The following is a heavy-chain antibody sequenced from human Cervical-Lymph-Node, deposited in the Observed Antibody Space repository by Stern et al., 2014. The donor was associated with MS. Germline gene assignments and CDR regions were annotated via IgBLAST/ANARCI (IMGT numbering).Heavy chain of an antibody. D-gene: IGHD3-22*01. CDR1: GFTLSDYG. CDR2: ISSTSSRI. Sequence: DVQLVGSGGGLVQPGGSLRLSCAASGFTLSDYGMNWVRQAPGKGLEWVSYISSTSSRINYGDSVKGRFNIARDNAKNSLYLQMNSLRAEDTAVYYCARVGYDSSGTVFQFDYWGQGTLVTVSS. V-gene: IGHV3-48*01. CDR3: ARVGYDSSGTVFQFDY. J-gene: IGHJ4*02.